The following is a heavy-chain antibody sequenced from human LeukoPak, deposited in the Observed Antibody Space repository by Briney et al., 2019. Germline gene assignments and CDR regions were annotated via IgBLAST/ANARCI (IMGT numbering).Heavy chain of an antibody. CDR3: AKAGDYVGGFFDY. Sequence: GSLRLSCAASGFTVSSNYMSWVRQAPGKGLEWVAVISYDGSNKYYADSVKGRFTISRDNSKNTLYLQMNSLRAEDTAVYYCAKAGDYVGGFFDYWGQGTLVTVSS. J-gene: IGHJ4*02. D-gene: IGHD4-17*01. CDR1: GFTVSSNY. V-gene: IGHV3-30*18. CDR2: ISYDGSNK.